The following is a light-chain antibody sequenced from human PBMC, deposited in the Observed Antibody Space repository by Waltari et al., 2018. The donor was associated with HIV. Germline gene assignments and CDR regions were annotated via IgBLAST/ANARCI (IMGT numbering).Light chain of an antibody. J-gene: IGLJ2*01. V-gene: IGLV2-8*01. CDR1: SSDIGSYNF. CDR3: FSYAGNNYLL. CDR2: EVS. Sequence: QSALTQTPSASGSPGQSVAISCAGTSSDIGSYNFVCWYQHHPGKAPKRLISEVSRRPSGVPDLFSGSKSGITASLTVSGLQAEDEAAYYCFSYAGNNYLLFGGGTKLTVL.